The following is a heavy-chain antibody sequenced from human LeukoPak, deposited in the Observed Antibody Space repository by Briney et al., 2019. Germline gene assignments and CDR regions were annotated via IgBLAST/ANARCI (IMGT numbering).Heavy chain of an antibody. CDR1: GYTFTGYY. Sequence: ASVKVSCKASGYTFTGYYMHWVRQAPGQGLEWMGWINPNSGGTNYAQKFQGRVTMTRDTSISTAYMELSRLRSDDTAVYYCARDLIVVVPAAQEGDYYYMDVWGKGTTVTVSS. V-gene: IGHV1-2*02. CDR2: INPNSGGT. J-gene: IGHJ6*03. D-gene: IGHD2-2*01. CDR3: ARDLIVVVPAAQEGDYYYMDV.